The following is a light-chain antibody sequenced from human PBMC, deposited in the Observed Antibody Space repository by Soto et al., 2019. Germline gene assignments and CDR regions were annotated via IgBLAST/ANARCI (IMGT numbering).Light chain of an antibody. Sequence: IHMTRSPSTLSASVGDRVTITCRASQGSTTHINWFQQKAGKAPHLLISAASSLQRGVPSRFSGSGAGRDVTLTISSRQPEDSATDECLQSYTTPLTFGGGTKVDIK. J-gene: IGKJ4*01. CDR1: QGSTTH. CDR2: AAS. V-gene: IGKV1-39*01. CDR3: LQSYTTPLT.